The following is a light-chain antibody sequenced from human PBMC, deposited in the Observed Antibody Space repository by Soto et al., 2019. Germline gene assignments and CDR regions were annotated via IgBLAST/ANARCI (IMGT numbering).Light chain of an antibody. V-gene: IGKV1-39*01. J-gene: IGKJ4*01. CDR2: AAS. Sequence: DIQMTQSPSSLSASVGDRVTITCRASQNINTYLNWYQQKPGKAPKLLIFAASSLQSGVPSRFSGSGSRTDFTLTISSLQPEDFAIYYCQQRSNWLTFGGGTKVEIK. CDR3: QQRSNWLT. CDR1: QNINTY.